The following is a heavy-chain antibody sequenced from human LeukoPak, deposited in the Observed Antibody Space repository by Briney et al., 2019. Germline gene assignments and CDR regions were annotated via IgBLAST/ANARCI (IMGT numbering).Heavy chain of an antibody. Sequence: PGRSLRLSCAASGFAFSAFGMHWVRQAPGKRLEWVALISYDGNKKYYADSVKGRFTISRDNSKNTLYLQMESLRAEDTALFFCAKEFSYSTTWPYFDRGGQGTLVIVSS. CDR2: ISYDGNKK. CDR3: AKEFSYSTTWPYFDR. J-gene: IGHJ4*02. CDR1: GFAFSAFG. V-gene: IGHV3-30*18. D-gene: IGHD6-13*01.